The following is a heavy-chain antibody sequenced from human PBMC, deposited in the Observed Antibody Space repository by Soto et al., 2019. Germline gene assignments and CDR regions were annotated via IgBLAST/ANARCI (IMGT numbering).Heavy chain of an antibody. CDR1: GFTFSSYA. D-gene: IGHD6-19*01. CDR2: ISGSGGST. CDR3: ATNSSGWSYFDY. J-gene: IGHJ4*02. V-gene: IGHV3-23*01. Sequence: GGSLRLSCAASGFTFSSYAMNWVRQAPGKGLEWVSTISGSGGSTYYADSVKGRFTISRDNSRNTLYLQMNSLRADDTAVHYCATNSSGWSYFDYWGQGTLVTVSS.